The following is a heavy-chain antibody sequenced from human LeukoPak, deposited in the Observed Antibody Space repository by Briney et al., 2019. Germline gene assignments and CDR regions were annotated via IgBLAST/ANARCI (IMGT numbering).Heavy chain of an antibody. D-gene: IGHD5-12*01. V-gene: IGHV1-46*01. CDR1: GYTFTSYY. CDR2: INPSGGST. J-gene: IGHJ4*02. CDR3: ARDLGWATIGSVEGN. Sequence: ASVKVSCKASGYTFTSYYMHWVRQAPGQGLEWMGIINPSGGSTSYAQKFQGRVTMTRDMSTSTVYMELSSLRSEDTAVYYCARDLGWATIGSVEGNWGQGTLVTVSS.